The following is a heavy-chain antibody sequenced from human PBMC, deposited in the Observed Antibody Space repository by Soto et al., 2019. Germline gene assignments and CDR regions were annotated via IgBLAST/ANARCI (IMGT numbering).Heavy chain of an antibody. J-gene: IGHJ4*02. D-gene: IGHD2-8*01. CDR1: AFTFSGDS. Sequence: EVQLVESGGGLVKPGASLRLSCEDSAFTFSGDSMSWIRHAPGKGLEWVSSVSSSGRHKYYSDSVKGRFTISRDNAKNSLDLQMDSLSAEDTAVYYYARRHRTTGVCPFDYWGQGTLVTVS. CDR2: VSSSGRHK. V-gene: IGHV3-21*01. CDR3: ARRHRTTGVCPFDY.